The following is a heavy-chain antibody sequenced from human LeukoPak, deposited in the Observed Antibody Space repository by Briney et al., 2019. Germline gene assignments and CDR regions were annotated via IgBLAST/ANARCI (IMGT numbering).Heavy chain of an antibody. CDR3: ARGGGVAGTPYNPYDY. Sequence: SETLSLTCTVSGGSISSGGCYWSWIHQHPGKGLEWIGYIYYSGSTYYNPSLKSRVTISVDTSKNQFSLKLSSVTAADTAVYYCARGGGVAGTPYNPYDYWGQGTLVTVSS. V-gene: IGHV4-31*03. CDR2: IYYSGST. D-gene: IGHD6-19*01. CDR1: GGSISSGGCY. J-gene: IGHJ4*02.